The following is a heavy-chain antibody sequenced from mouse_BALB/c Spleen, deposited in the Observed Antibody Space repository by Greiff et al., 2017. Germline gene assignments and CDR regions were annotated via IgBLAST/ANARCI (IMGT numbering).Heavy chain of an antibody. CDR3: TREGAMDY. CDR2: IRLKSNNYAT. Sequence: EVQLQESGGGLVQPGGSMKLSCVASGFTFSNYWMNWVRQSPEKGLEWVAEIRLKSNNYATHYAESVKGRFTISRDDSKSSVYLQMNNLRAEDTGIYYCTREGAMDYWGQGTSVTVSS. V-gene: IGHV6-6*02. J-gene: IGHJ4*01. CDR1: GFTFSNYW.